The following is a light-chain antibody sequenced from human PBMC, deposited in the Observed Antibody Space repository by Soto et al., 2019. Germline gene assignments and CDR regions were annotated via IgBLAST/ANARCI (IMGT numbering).Light chain of an antibody. CDR2: GAS. CDR1: QSISTY. V-gene: IGKV1-39*01. J-gene: IGKJ1*01. Sequence: DIQMTQSPSSLSASLGDRVTITCRTSQSISTYLNWYQQKPGKAPKLLIYGASELQSGVPSRFSGSGSGTDFTLTISSQQPEDSASYYCQQTYSTLWTFGQGTKVEIK. CDR3: QQTYSTLWT.